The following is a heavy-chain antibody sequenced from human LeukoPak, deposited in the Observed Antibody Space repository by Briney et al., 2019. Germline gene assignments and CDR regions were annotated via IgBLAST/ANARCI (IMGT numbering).Heavy chain of an antibody. V-gene: IGHV3-33*01. J-gene: IGHJ4*02. CDR1: GFTFSSYG. CDR3: ARDCPKGPFDY. Sequence: GGSLRLSCAASGFTFSSYGMHWVRQAPGKGLEWVAVIWYDGSNKYYADSAKGRFTISRDNSKNTLYLQMNSLRAEDTAVYYCARDCPKGPFDYWGQGTLVTVSS. CDR2: IWYDGSNK.